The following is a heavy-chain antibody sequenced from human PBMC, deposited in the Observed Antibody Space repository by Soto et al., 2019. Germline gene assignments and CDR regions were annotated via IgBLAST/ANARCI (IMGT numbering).Heavy chain of an antibody. CDR2: VNQDGSGR. D-gene: IGHD6-19*01. J-gene: IGHJ4*02. CDR3: ARDAGYKSGWGY. Sequence: EVQLVESGGDLVQPGGSLRLSCAASGFTFSSNWMSWVRQAAGQGLEWVANVNQDGSGRYYVDSVKGRFTISRDNAKNSLYLQMNSLRAEDTPVYYCARDAGYKSGWGYWGQGTLVIVSS. CDR1: GFTFSSNW. V-gene: IGHV3-7*04.